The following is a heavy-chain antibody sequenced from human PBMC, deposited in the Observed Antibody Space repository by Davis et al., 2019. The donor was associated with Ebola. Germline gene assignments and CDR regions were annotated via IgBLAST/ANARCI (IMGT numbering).Heavy chain of an antibody. CDR1: GFTFTNAW. D-gene: IGHD4-11*01. V-gene: IGHV3-23*01. J-gene: IGHJ6*02. Sequence: GESLKISCAASGFTFTNAWTSWVRQAPGKWLEWVSAISGSGGSTYYADSVKGRFTISRDNFKNTLYLQMNSLRAEDTAVYYCARIGLQYGMDVWGQGTTVTVSS. CDR2: ISGSGGST. CDR3: ARIGLQYGMDV.